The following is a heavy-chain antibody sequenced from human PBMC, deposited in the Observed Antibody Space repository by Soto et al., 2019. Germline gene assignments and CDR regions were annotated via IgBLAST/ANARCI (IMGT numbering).Heavy chain of an antibody. CDR2: TTYDGGIK. V-gene: IGHV3-30*03. Sequence: GGSLRRSCSASGFSLSSYGMEWVRLAPGKGLEWVASTTYDGGIKHYVDSVKGRFTISRDNSKNTLCLQMNSLRVEDTATYYCAGALENPYFYYGLNVWGQGTTVTVSS. CDR1: GFSLSSYG. J-gene: IGHJ6*02. CDR3: AGALENPYFYYGLNV. D-gene: IGHD1-1*01.